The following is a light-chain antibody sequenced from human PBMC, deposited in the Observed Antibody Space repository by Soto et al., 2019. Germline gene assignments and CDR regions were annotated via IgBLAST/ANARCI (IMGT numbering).Light chain of an antibody. Sequence: IQMTQSPSTLSGSVGDRVTITCRTSQAIRSWLGWYQQKPGKAPKLLIYKASTLQSGVPSRFSGSGSGTEFTLTISSLQPDDFATYYCQHYYSYSGAFGQGTKVELK. CDR2: KAS. J-gene: IGKJ1*01. V-gene: IGKV1-5*03. CDR3: QHYYSYSGA. CDR1: QAIRSW.